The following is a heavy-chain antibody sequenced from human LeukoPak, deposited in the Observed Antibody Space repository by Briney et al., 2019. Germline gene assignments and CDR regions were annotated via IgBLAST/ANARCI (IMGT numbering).Heavy chain of an antibody. V-gene: IGHV4-39*01. Sequence: PSETLSFTCTVSGGSISSSSYYWGWIRQPPGKGLEWIGSIYYSGSTYYNPSLKSRVTISVDTSKNQFSLKLSSVTAADTAVYYCARHKSWSWYFDLWGRGTLVTVSS. CDR1: GGSISSSSYY. J-gene: IGHJ2*01. CDR3: ARHKSWSWYFDL. CDR2: IYYSGST.